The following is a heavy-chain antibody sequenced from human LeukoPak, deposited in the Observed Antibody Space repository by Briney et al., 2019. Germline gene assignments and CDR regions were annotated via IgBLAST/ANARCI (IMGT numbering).Heavy chain of an antibody. Sequence: PSETLSLTCTVSGGSISSYYWSWIRQPPGKGLEWSGYIYYSGSTNYNPSLKSRVTISVDTSKNQFSLKLSSVTAADTAVYYCARERYCSGGSCYSGIDYWGQGTLVTVSS. CDR3: ARERYCSGGSCYSGIDY. D-gene: IGHD2-15*01. V-gene: IGHV4-59*01. CDR2: IYYSGST. CDR1: GGSISSYY. J-gene: IGHJ4*02.